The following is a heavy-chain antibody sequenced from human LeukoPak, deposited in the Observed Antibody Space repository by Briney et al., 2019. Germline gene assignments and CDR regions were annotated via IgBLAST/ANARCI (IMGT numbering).Heavy chain of an antibody. J-gene: IGHJ4*02. D-gene: IGHD6-6*01. CDR3: ARVPEYGSSSFNY. Sequence: ASVKVSCKASGYTFTGYYMHWVRQAPGQGLEWMGWINPNSGGTNYAQKFQGRVTMTRDTSISTAYMELSRLRSDDTAVYYCARVPEYGSSSFNYWGQGTLVTVSS. V-gene: IGHV1-2*02. CDR2: INPNSGGT. CDR1: GYTFTGYY.